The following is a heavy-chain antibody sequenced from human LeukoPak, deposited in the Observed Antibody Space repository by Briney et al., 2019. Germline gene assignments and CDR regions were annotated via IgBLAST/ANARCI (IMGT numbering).Heavy chain of an antibody. D-gene: IGHD7-27*01. J-gene: IGHJ4*02. CDR3: ASMGNWGSYYFDY. CDR2: IHHSGST. CDR1: GFTFSSYW. V-gene: IGHV4-4*02. Sequence: GSLRLSCAASGFTFSSYWMTWVRQPPGKGLEWIGEIHHSGSTYYNPSLKSRVTISVDRSKNQFSLKLSSVTAADTAVYYCASMGNWGSYYFDYWGQGTLVTVSS.